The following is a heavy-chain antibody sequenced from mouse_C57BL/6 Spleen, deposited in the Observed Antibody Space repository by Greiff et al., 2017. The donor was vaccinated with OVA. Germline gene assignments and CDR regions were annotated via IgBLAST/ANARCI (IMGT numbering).Heavy chain of an antibody. D-gene: IGHD1-1*01. CDR2: IRLKSDNYAT. Sequence: EVHLVESGGGLVQPGGSMKLSCVASGFTFSNYWMNWVRQSPEKGLEWVAQIRLKSDNYATHYAESVKGRFTISRDDSKSSVYLQMNNLRAEDTGIYYCTAYYGTLYWYFDVWGTGTTVTVSS. CDR1: GFTFSNYW. CDR3: TAYYGTLYWYFDV. J-gene: IGHJ1*03. V-gene: IGHV6-3*01.